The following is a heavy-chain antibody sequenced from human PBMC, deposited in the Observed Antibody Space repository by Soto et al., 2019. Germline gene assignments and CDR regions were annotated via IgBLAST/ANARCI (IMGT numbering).Heavy chain of an antibody. J-gene: IGHJ6*03. CDR2: ISAYNGNT. V-gene: IGHV1-18*01. D-gene: IGHD3-3*01. CDR1: GYTFTSYG. Sequence: GASVKVSCKASGYTFTSYGISWVRQAPGQGLEWMGWISAYNGNTNYAQKLQGRVTMTTDTSTSTAYMELRSLRSDDTAVYYCARVDFWSGYYSDYYYYMDVWGKGTTVTVS. CDR3: ARVDFWSGYYSDYYYYMDV.